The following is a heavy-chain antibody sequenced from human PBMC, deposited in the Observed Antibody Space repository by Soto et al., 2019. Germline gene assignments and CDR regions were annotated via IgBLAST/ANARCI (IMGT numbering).Heavy chain of an antibody. Sequence: ASVKVSCKASGYTFTSYGISCVRQAPGQGLEWMGWISAYNGNTNYAQKLQGRVTMTTDTSTSTAYMELRSLRSDDTAVYYCARYYDILTGFYGMDVWGQGTTVTVSS. CDR3: ARYYDILTGFYGMDV. V-gene: IGHV1-18*01. J-gene: IGHJ6*02. D-gene: IGHD3-9*01. CDR2: ISAYNGNT. CDR1: GYTFTSYG.